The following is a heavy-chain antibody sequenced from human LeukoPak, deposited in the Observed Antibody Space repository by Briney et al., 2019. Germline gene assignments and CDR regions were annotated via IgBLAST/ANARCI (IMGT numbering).Heavy chain of an antibody. Sequence: SETLSLTCALSGVSISSGDNYSSWIRQPPGKGLEWSEYIYNNEHASYNPSHKSRITMSVDTSKNQFSLNLSSVTAADTAVYYCASTYFDLWSCQNPFARWGHGTLVSVSS. CDR2: IYNNEHA. CDR1: GVSISSGDNY. D-gene: IGHD3-3*01. V-gene: IGHV4-30-4*08. CDR3: ASTYFDLWSCQNPFAR. J-gene: IGHJ5*02.